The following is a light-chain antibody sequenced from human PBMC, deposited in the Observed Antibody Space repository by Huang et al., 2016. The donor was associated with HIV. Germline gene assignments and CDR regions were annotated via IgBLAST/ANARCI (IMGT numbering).Light chain of an antibody. J-gene: IGKJ2*01. CDR3: QQRSSWPPS. CDR2: DTS. Sequence: EIVLTQSPAPLSLSPGERATLSCRASQSVNNYLAWYQHKSGQAPRLVIYDTSKRASGIPTRFSGSGSGTDFTLSINSLEPEDFAVYYCQQRSSWPPSFGRGTKVEI. V-gene: IGKV3-11*01. CDR1: QSVNNY.